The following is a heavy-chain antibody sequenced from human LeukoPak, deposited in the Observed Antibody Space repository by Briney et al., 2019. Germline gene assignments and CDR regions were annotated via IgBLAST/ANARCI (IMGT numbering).Heavy chain of an antibody. CDR2: ISSSGSTI. V-gene: IGHV3-48*03. Sequence: GGSLRLSCAASGFTLSSYEMHCVRQAPGKGLECVSYISSSGSTIYYADPVKGRFIITRDNAKISPYLQMYSQMAEDTAVYYCSRGLLRGPGGSYCDYWGQGTLVTVSS. D-gene: IGHD1-26*01. CDR3: SRGLLRGPGGSYCDY. J-gene: IGHJ4*02. CDR1: GFTLSSYE.